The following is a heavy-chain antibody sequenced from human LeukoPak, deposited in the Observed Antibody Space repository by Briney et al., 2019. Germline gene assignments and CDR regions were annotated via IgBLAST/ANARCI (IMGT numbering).Heavy chain of an antibody. Sequence: GGSLRLSCAASGFTFSSYWMSWVRQAPGKGLEWVANIKQDGSEKYYVDSVKGRFTISRDNAKNSLYLQMNSLRAEDTAVYYCARDLDYGGKLNAFDIWGQGTMVTVSS. V-gene: IGHV3-7*01. CDR1: GFTFSSYW. CDR3: ARDLDYGGKLNAFDI. J-gene: IGHJ3*02. CDR2: IKQDGSEK. D-gene: IGHD4-23*01.